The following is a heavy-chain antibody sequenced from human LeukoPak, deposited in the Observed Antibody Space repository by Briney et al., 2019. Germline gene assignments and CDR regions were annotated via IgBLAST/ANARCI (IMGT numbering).Heavy chain of an antibody. CDR1: GYTFTGYY. CDR3: ARPYDSSGYYPGY. D-gene: IGHD3-22*01. Sequence: ASVKVSCKASGYTFTGYYMHWVRQAPGQGLEWMGWINPNSGGTNYAQKFQGRVTMTRDTSISTAYMELSRLRSDDTAVYYCARPYDSSGYYPGYWGQGTLVTVSS. CDR2: INPNSGGT. J-gene: IGHJ4*02. V-gene: IGHV1-2*02.